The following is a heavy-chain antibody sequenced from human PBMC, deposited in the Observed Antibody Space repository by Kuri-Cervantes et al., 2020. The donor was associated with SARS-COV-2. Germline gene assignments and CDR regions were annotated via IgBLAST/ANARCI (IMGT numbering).Heavy chain of an antibody. J-gene: IGHJ6*02. CDR2: ISGSGGST. Sequence: GESLKISCAASGFTFSSYAMSWARQAPGKGLEWISAISGSGGSTYYADSVKGRFTISRDNSKNTLYLQMNSLRAEDTAVYYCAKFQRGYQGMDVWGQGTTVTVSS. CDR1: GFTFSSYA. D-gene: IGHD5-18*01. V-gene: IGHV3-23*01. CDR3: AKFQRGYQGMDV.